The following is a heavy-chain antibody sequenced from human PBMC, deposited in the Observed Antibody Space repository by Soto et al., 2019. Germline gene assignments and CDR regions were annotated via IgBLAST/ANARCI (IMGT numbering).Heavy chain of an antibody. J-gene: IGHJ6*02. V-gene: IGHV3-48*02. CDR1: VFTFSSYS. CDR3: AREGRNSSGWSYYYGMDV. D-gene: IGHD6-19*01. CDR2: ISSSSSTI. Sequence: WGSLVLACAASVFTFSSYSMNWVRQAPGKGLDWVSYISSSSSTIYYADSVRGRFTISRDNAKNSLYLQMNSLRDEDTAVYYCAREGRNSSGWSYYYGMDVWGQGTTVTVSS.